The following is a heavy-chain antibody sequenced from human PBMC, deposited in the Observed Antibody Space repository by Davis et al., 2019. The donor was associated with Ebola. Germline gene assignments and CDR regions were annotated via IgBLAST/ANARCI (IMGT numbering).Heavy chain of an antibody. D-gene: IGHD3-10*01. J-gene: IGHJ6*02. CDR2: INHSGST. Sequence: GSLRLSCAVYGGSFSGYYWSWIRQPPGKGLEWIGEINHSGSTNYNPSLKSRVTISVDTSKNQFSLKLSSVTAADTAVYYCARWFRGSRVYYGMDVWGQGTTVTVSS. CDR1: GGSFSGYY. V-gene: IGHV4-34*01. CDR3: ARWFRGSRVYYGMDV.